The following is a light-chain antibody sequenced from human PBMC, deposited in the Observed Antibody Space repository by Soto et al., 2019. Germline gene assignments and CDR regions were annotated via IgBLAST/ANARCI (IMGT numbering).Light chain of an antibody. J-gene: IGLJ1*01. Sequence: QSALAQPASVSGSPGQSITISCIVTGSDVRTYNLVSWYQQHPGKVPKLIIYEASKRPSGVPNRFSGSQPGNTASLTVSGLQAEDEADYYCCSYAGDKTYVFGSGTKVTVL. V-gene: IGLV2-23*01. CDR1: GSDVRTYNL. CDR2: EAS. CDR3: CSYAGDKTYV.